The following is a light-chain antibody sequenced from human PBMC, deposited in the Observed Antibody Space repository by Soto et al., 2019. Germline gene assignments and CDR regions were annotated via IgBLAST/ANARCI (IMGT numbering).Light chain of an antibody. CDR2: EGH. Sequence: QSALAQPASLSGSPGQSITISCTGAIGYVGTYSLVSWYQQHPGKAPKVVIYEGHKRPSGVPDRFSGSTSVNTASLTISGLQTDDEADYYCCLYVGATTYVFGTGTKVTVL. J-gene: IGLJ1*01. V-gene: IGLV2-23*01. CDR1: IGYVGTYSL. CDR3: CLYVGATTYV.